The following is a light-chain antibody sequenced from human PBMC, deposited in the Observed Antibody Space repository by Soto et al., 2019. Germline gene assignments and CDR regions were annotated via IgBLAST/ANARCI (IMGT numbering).Light chain of an antibody. Sequence: DIQMTQSPSSLSAFVGERVTLTCRASQGISNQLNWYQLRPGKAPTLLIYAASSLQTGVSSRFSGSGSGTDFTLTISSLEPEDFAIYYCQQSFSTPFSFGRGTRLEIK. J-gene: IGKJ5*01. CDR1: QGISNQ. CDR2: AAS. CDR3: QQSFSTPFS. V-gene: IGKV1-39*01.